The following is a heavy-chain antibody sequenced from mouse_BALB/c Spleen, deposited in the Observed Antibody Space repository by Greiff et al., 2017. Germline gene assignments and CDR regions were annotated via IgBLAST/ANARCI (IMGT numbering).Heavy chain of an antibody. D-gene: IGHD4-1*02. J-gene: IGHJ4*01. Sequence: VMLVESGPGLVAPSQSLSITCTVSGFSLTSYGVHWVRQPPGKGLEWLGVIWAGGSTNYNSALMSRLSISKDNSKSQVFLKMNSLQTDDTAMYYCARDPSTGSYAMDYWGQGTSVTVSS. V-gene: IGHV2-9*02. CDR2: IWAGGST. CDR1: GFSLTSYG. CDR3: ARDPSTGSYAMDY.